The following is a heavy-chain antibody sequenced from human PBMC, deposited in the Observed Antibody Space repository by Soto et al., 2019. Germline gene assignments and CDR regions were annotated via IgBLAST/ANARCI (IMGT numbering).Heavy chain of an antibody. CDR2: IYYSGST. Sequence: SETLSLTCVVSGGSLSSYYCSWIRQPPGKGLEWIGYIYYSGSTNYNPSLKSRVTISVDTSKNQFSLKLSSVTAADTAVYYCARETIFGVVTLMDVWGQGTTVTVSS. CDR3: ARETIFGVVTLMDV. CDR1: GGSLSSYY. D-gene: IGHD3-3*01. V-gene: IGHV4-59*01. J-gene: IGHJ6*02.